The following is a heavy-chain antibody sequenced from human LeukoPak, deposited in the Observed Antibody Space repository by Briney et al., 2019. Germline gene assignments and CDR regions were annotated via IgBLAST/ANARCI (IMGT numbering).Heavy chain of an antibody. CDR3: ARDSIVGGFAFDY. CDR2: IYYSGST. Sequence: PSETLSLTCTVSGGSVSSGSYYWSWIRQPPGKGLEWIGYIYYSGSTNYNPSLKSRVTISVDTSKNQFSLKLSSVTAAVTAVYYCARDSIVGGFAFDYWGQGTLVTVSS. D-gene: IGHD3-16*02. V-gene: IGHV4-61*01. J-gene: IGHJ4*02. CDR1: GGSVSSGSYY.